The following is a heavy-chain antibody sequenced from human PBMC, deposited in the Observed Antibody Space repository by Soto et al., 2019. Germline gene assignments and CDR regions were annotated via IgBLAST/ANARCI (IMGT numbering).Heavy chain of an antibody. CDR1: GFTFSSYS. D-gene: IGHD3-22*01. V-gene: IGHV3-48*02. Sequence: EVQLVESGGGLVQPGGSLRLSCAASGFTFSSYSMNWVRQAPGKGLEWVSYISSSSSTIYYADSVKGRFTISRDNAKNSLYLQMNSLRDEDTAVYYCARDGRPKDSSGYYYVYWGQGTLVTVSS. CDR3: ARDGRPKDSSGYYYVY. J-gene: IGHJ4*02. CDR2: ISSSSSTI.